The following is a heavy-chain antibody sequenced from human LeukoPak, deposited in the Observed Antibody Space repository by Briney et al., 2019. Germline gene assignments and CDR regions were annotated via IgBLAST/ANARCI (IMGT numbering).Heavy chain of an antibody. CDR1: GYTFTSYD. V-gene: IGHV1-2*02. J-gene: IGHJ6*03. CDR3: ARGVAGVYFYYYMDV. Sequence: ASVKVSCKASGYTFTSYDINWVRQAPGQGLEWMGWINPNNGDTHYAQKFQGTVTMTRDTSISTAYMELSSLRSDDTAVYYCARGVAGVYFYYYMDVWGKGTTVTVSS. CDR2: INPNNGDT. D-gene: IGHD1-14*01.